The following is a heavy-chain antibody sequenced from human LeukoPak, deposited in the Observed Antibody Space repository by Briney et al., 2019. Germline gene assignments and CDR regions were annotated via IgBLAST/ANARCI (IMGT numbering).Heavy chain of an antibody. Sequence: SQTLSLTCTVSGGSISSGSYYWTWLRQPAGRGLEWIGRIYTSGSTNYNPSLKSRVTISVDTSKNQFSLKLSSVTAADTAVHYCARDSGSYHYFDYWGQGTLVTVSS. CDR3: ARDSGSYHYFDY. J-gene: IGHJ4*02. V-gene: IGHV4-61*02. CDR1: GGSISSGSYY. D-gene: IGHD1-26*01. CDR2: IYTSGST.